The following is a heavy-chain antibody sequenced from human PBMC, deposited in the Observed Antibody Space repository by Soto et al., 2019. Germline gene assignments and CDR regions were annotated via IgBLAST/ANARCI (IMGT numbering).Heavy chain of an antibody. Sequence: QVQLQESGPGLVKPSGTLSLTCAVSSGSISSSNWWSWVRQPPGKGLEWIGEIYHSGSPNYNPSLKSRVTISVDKSKNQFSLELGSVTAADTAVYYWARGVDYGDYGHQFGDAFDIWGHGTMVTVSS. CDR3: ARGVDYGDYGHQFGDAFDI. CDR1: SGSISSSNW. CDR2: IYHSGSP. J-gene: IGHJ3*02. V-gene: IGHV4-4*02. D-gene: IGHD4-17*01.